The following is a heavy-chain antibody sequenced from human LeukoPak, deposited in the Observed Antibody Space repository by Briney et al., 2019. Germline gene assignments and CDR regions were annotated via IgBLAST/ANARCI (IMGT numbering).Heavy chain of an antibody. D-gene: IGHD6-19*01. V-gene: IGHV3-21*01. CDR2: ISSSSSYI. J-gene: IGHJ3*02. Sequence: GGSLRLSCAASGFTFSSYSMNWVRQAPGKGLECVSSISSSSSYIYYADSVKGRFTISRDNAKNSLYLQMNSLRAEDTAVYYCATDTAVAGTPLDAFDIWGQGTMVTVSS. CDR1: GFTFSSYS. CDR3: ATDTAVAGTPLDAFDI.